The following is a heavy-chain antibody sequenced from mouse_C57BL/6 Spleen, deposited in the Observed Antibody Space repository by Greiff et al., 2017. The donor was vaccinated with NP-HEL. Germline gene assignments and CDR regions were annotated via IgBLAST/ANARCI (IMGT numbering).Heavy chain of an antibody. CDR3: ARSTLLHYFDY. CDR1: GYTFTDYY. Sequence: EVQLQQSGPELVKPGASVKISCKASGYTFTDYYMNWVKQSHGKSLEWIGDINPNNGGTSYNQKFKGKATLTVDKSSSTAYMELRSLTSEDSAVYYCARSTLLHYFDYWGQGTTLTVSS. V-gene: IGHV1-26*01. J-gene: IGHJ2*01. CDR2: INPNNGGT.